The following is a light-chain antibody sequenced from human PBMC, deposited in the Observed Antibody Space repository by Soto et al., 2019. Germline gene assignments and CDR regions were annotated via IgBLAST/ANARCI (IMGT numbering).Light chain of an antibody. Sequence: SYELTQPPSVSVAPGKTARITCGGNNIGSKSVHWYQQKPGQAPVLVIYYDSDRPSGIPERFSGSNSGNTATLTISGVEAGDEADYYCQVWDSSSDPRRVFGGGTQLTVL. CDR1: NIGSKS. CDR2: YDS. V-gene: IGLV3-21*04. J-gene: IGLJ7*01. CDR3: QVWDSSSDPRRV.